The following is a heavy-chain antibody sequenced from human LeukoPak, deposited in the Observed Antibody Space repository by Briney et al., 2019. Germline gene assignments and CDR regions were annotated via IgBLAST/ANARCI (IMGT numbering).Heavy chain of an antibody. CDR2: VYYTGST. V-gene: IGHV4-59*01. D-gene: IGHD3-22*01. CDR1: GDFISTYY. Sequence: SETLSLTCPVSGDFISTYYWSWIRQPPGKGLEWIGYVYYTGSTNYNPSLKGRVTISVDTSKNQFFLKLSSVTAADTAMYYCARASIRYYDSSAYSHWGQGALVTVSS. J-gene: IGHJ4*02. CDR3: ARASIRYYDSSAYSH.